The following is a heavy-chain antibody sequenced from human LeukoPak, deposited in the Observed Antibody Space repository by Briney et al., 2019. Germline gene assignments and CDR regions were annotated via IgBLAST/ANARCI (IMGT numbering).Heavy chain of an antibody. V-gene: IGHV3-7*01. J-gene: IGHJ3*02. CDR1: GFTFSSYG. CDR3: ARPFSGYYYVDAFDI. D-gene: IGHD3-22*01. CDR2: IKQDGSEK. Sequence: GGSLRLSCAASGFTFSSYGMHWVRQAPGKGLEWVANIKQDGSEKYYVDSVKGRFTISRDNAKNSLYLQMNSLRAEDTAVYYCARPFSGYYYVDAFDIWGQGTMVTVSS.